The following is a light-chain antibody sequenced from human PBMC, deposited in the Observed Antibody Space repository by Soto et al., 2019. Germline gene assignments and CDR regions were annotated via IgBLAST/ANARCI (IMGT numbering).Light chain of an antibody. CDR3: SSYTAYSRVV. CDR1: SFDVGGYNY. Sequence: QSALTQPASVSGSPGQSITISCTGTSFDVGGYNYVSWYQQHPGKAPKTLIYDVTNRPSGISNRFSGSKSGNTASLTISDLQTEDEADYYCSSYTAYSRVVFGGGTK. CDR2: DVT. V-gene: IGLV2-14*03. J-gene: IGLJ2*01.